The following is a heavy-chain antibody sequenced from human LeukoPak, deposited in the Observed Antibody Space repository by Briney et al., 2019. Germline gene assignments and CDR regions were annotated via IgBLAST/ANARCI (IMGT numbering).Heavy chain of an antibody. V-gene: IGHV3-23*01. D-gene: IGHD6-19*01. CDR3: AKEQSSGWPLDY. CDR2: ISGSGDRT. CDR1: GFTFRSFA. Sequence: PGGSLRLSCEASGFTFRSFAMTWVRQAPGKGLGWVSGISGSGDRTHDADSVKGRFTISRDNSKNTLYLQMDSLRVEDTAVYYCAKEQSSGWPLDYWGQGTLVTVSS. J-gene: IGHJ4*02.